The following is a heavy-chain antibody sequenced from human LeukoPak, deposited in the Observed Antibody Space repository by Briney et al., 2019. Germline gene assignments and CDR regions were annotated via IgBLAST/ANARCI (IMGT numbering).Heavy chain of an antibody. CDR3: ARLRIVPAAIPLRDAFDI. Sequence: PSEALSLTCAVYGGSFSGYYWSWIRQPPGQGLEWIGEINHSGSTNYNPSLKSRVTISVDTSKNQFSLKLSSVTAADTAVYYCARLRIVPAAIPLRDAFDIWGQGTMVTVSS. CDR2: INHSGST. D-gene: IGHD2-2*02. CDR1: GGSFSGYY. V-gene: IGHV4-34*01. J-gene: IGHJ3*02.